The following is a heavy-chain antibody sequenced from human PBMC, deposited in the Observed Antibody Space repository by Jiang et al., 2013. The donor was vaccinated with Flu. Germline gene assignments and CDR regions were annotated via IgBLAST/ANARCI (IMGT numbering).Heavy chain of an antibody. J-gene: IGHJ1*01. CDR1: GFTFSSYA. V-gene: IGHV3-30-3*01. Sequence: VQLVESGGGVVQPGRSLRLSCVASGFTFSSYAMHWVRQAPGKGLEWVTIISYDGSETYYADSFKGRFTISRDNSKNTLYLQMNSLRAEDTAVYYCARGDNYYDSSGYYVYWGQGTSSPSPQ. CDR2: ISYDGSET. D-gene: IGHD3-22*01. CDR3: ARGDNYYDSSGYYVY.